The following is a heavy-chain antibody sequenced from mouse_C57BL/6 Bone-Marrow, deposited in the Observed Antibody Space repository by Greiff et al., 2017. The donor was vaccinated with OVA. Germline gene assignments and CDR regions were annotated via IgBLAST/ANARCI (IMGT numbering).Heavy chain of an antibody. CDR3: ASLYYYYGSSYAMDY. D-gene: IGHD1-1*01. J-gene: IGHJ4*01. Sequence: EVKLMESGGGLVQPGGSLSLSCAASGFTLPDYYMSWVRRPPGEALEWLGFFRNKANGFTTEYSASVKCRVTISRDKSQSSLYLQMKALRAEDRATEYCASLYYYYGSSYAMDYWGQGTPVTVSA. V-gene: IGHV7-3*01. CDR1: GFTLPDYY. CDR2: FRNKANGFTT.